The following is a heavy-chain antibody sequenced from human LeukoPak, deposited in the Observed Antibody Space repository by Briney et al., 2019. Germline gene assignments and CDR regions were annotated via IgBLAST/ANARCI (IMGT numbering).Heavy chain of an antibody. CDR1: GGSFSGYY. J-gene: IGHJ4*02. CDR2: INHSGST. V-gene: IGHV4-34*01. CDR3: ARYSSNWYFDY. D-gene: IGHD6-13*01. Sequence: SETLSLTCAVYGGSFSGYYWSWIRQPPGKGLEWIGEINHSGSTNYNPSLKSRVTISVDTSKNQFSLKLSSVTAADTAVYYCARYSSNWYFDYWGQGTLVTVSS.